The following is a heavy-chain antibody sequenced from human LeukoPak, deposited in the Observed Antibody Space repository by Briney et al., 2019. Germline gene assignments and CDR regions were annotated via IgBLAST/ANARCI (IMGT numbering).Heavy chain of an antibody. J-gene: IGHJ4*02. V-gene: IGHV1-2*02. CDR2: INPNSGGT. CDR1: GYTFTGYY. CDR3: ARGGYYYDSSGYYAY. Sequence: ASVKVSCKASGYTFTGYYLHWVRQAPGQGLEWMGWINPNSGGTNYAQKFQGRVTMTRDTSISTAYMELSRLRSDDTAVYYCARGGYYYDSSGYYAYWGQGTLVTVSS. D-gene: IGHD3-22*01.